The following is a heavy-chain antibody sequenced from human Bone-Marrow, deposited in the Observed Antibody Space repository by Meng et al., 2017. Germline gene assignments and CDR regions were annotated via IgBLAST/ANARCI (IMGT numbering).Heavy chain of an antibody. CDR3: ARGSWLQLWLQDY. V-gene: IGHV4-34*01. Sequence: PWGPGLLHPSCTLSSTVAAYVGSFSGYYWSWIRQPPGKGLEWIGEINHSGSTTYNPSLKSRVTISVDTSKNQFSLKLSSVTAADTAVYYCARGSWLQLWLQDYWGQGTLVTVSS. D-gene: IGHD5-18*01. CDR1: VGSFSGYY. J-gene: IGHJ4*02. CDR2: INHSGST.